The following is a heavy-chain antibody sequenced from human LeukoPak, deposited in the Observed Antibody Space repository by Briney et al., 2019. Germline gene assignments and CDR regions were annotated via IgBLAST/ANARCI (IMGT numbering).Heavy chain of an antibody. CDR2: IWNSGRT. J-gene: IGHJ4*02. D-gene: IGHD1-14*01. V-gene: IGHV4-4*02. CDR3: AFYNRGWYFDY. CDR1: GDSITSSNW. Sequence: SGTLSLTCAVSGDSITSSNWWSWVRQPPGKGLEWIGEIWNSGRTNYNPSLRSRVAISVDKSKNQFSLKLSSVTAADTAMYYCAFYNRGWYFDYWGQGTLVTVSS.